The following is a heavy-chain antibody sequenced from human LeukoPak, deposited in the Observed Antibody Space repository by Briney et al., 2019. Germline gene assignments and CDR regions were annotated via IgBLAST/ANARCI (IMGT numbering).Heavy chain of an antibody. Sequence: SETLSLTXAVYGGSFSGYYWSWIRQPPGKGLEWIGEINHSGSTNYNPSLKSRVTISVDTSKNQFSLKLSSVTAADTAVYYCARGIVATILYYYYYMDVWGKGTTVTVSS. J-gene: IGHJ6*03. CDR1: GGSFSGYY. D-gene: IGHD5-12*01. CDR3: ARGIVATILYYYYYMDV. CDR2: INHSGST. V-gene: IGHV4-34*01.